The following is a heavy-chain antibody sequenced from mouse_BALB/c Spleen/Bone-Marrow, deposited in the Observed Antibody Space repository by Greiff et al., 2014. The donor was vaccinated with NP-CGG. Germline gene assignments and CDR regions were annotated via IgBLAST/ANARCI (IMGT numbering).Heavy chain of an antibody. D-gene: IGHD2-4*01. V-gene: IGHV5-6-4*01. Sequence: EVHLVESGGGLVKPGGSLKLSCAASGFTFSSYTMSWVRQTPEKRLEWVATISSGGSYTYYPDSVKGRFTISRDNAKNTLYLQMSSLKSEDTAMDYCTSMITRGYYFDYWGQGTTLTVSS. CDR2: ISSGGSYT. J-gene: IGHJ2*01. CDR3: TSMITRGYYFDY. CDR1: GFTFSSYT.